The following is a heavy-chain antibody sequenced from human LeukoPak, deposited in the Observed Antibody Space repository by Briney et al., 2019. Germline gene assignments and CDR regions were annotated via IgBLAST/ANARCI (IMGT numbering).Heavy chain of an antibody. D-gene: IGHD3-16*01. Sequence: GGSLRLSCAASGFTFSTYWMNWVRQAPGKGLVWVSRISSDGISTNYADSVKGRFTISRDNAKNTLYLQMNSLRVEDTAAYYCARHRLGGLDYWGQGALVTVSS. CDR3: ARHRLGGLDY. V-gene: IGHV3-74*01. CDR2: ISSDGIST. CDR1: GFTFSTYW. J-gene: IGHJ4*02.